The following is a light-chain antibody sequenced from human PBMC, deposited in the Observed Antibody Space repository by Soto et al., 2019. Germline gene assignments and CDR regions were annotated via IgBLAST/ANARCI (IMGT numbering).Light chain of an antibody. CDR2: GAS. V-gene: IGKV3-20*01. J-gene: IGKJ4*01. CDR3: QQYDTSPLT. CDR1: QSVSSSY. Sequence: EIVLTQSPGTLSLSPGERATLSCRASQSVSSSYLAWYQHKPGQAPRLLIYGASSRATGIPDRFSGSGSGTDFTLTISRLEPEEFAVYYCQQYDTSPLTFGGGTKVEIK.